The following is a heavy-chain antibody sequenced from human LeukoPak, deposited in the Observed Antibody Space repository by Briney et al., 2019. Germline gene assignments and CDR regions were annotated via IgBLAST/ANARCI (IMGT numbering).Heavy chain of an antibody. CDR1: GFTFSSYN. CDR3: ARDVLIAADGVIRLDAFDI. J-gene: IGHJ3*02. Sequence: PGGSLRLSCAASGFTFSSYNMNWVRQTPGKGLEWVSSISSSSSFIYYADSVKGRFTISRDNAKNSLYLQMNSLRAEDTPVYYCARDVLIAADGVIRLDAFDIWGQGTVVTVSS. CDR2: ISSSSSFI. V-gene: IGHV3-21*01. D-gene: IGHD6-13*01.